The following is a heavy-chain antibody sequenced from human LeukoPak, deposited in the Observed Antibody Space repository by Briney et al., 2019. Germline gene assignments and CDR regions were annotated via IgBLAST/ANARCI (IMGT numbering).Heavy chain of an antibody. V-gene: IGHV1-46*01. Sequence: GASVKVSCKASGYTFTSYYMHWVRQAPGQGLEWMGIINPSGGSTSYAQKFQGRVTMTRDTSTSTVYMELSSLRSEDTAVYYCARYWIVVAGTVDYYYGMDVWGQGTTVTVSS. CDR1: GYTFTSYY. J-gene: IGHJ6*02. CDR2: INPSGGST. D-gene: IGHD6-19*01. CDR3: ARYWIVVAGTVDYYYGMDV.